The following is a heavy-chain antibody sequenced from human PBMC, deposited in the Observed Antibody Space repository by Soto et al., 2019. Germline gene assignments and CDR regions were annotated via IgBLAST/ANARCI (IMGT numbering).Heavy chain of an antibody. CDR1: GGSISNYY. CDR3: ARMGRCSAGTCYLGWFDP. D-gene: IGHD2-15*01. Sequence: SETLSLTCTVSGGSISNYYWSWIRQPPGKGLEWIGYIYYTGNTNYSPSLKSRVTISVDTSKNQFSLKLSSVTAADTAVYYCARMGRCSAGTCYLGWFDPWGQGTLVTVSS. V-gene: IGHV4-59*08. CDR2: IYYTGNT. J-gene: IGHJ5*02.